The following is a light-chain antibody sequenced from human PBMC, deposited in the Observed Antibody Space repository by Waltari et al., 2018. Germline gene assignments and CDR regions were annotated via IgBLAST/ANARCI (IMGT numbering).Light chain of an antibody. Sequence: DVVMTQSPLSLLVTLPQRTSTPSSSSQSITSSDVNTYLNWCHQRPSHSPMRLIYKFSNRDSGVPDRSSGSGSCTDFTLTISRMEDDDVGTYFCMVITHWPPSITFGGGTKVEIK. CDR1: QSITSSDVNTY. V-gene: IGKV2-30*01. J-gene: IGKJ4*01. CDR3: MVITHWPPSIT. CDR2: KFS.